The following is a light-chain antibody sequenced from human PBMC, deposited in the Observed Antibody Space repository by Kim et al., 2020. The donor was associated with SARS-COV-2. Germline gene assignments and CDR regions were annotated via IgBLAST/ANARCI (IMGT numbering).Light chain of an antibody. V-gene: IGKV1-33*01. CDR2: DAS. CDR3: QQYDNLPPLLT. J-gene: IGKJ4*01. CDR1: QDISNY. Sequence: DIQMTQSPSSLSASVGDRVTITCQASQDISNYLNWYQQKPGKAPKLLIYDASNLGTGVPSRFSGSGSGTDFTFTISSLQPEDIATYYCQQYDNLPPLLTFGGGTKVDIK.